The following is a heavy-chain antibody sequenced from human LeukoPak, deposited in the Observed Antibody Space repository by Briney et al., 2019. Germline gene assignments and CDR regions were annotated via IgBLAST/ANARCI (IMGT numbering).Heavy chain of an antibody. CDR3: ARGNDFWSGYRDFDY. D-gene: IGHD3-3*01. J-gene: IGHJ4*02. V-gene: IGHV4-34*01. Sequence: PSETLSPTRAVYGGSFSGYYWSWIRQPPGKGLEWIGEINHSGSTNYNPSLKSRVTISVDTSKNQFSLKLSSVTAADTAVYYCARGNDFWSGYRDFDYWGQGTLVTVSS. CDR2: INHSGST. CDR1: GGSFSGYY.